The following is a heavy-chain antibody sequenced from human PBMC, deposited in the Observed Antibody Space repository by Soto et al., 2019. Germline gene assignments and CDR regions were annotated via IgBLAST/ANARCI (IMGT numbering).Heavy chain of an antibody. V-gene: IGHV4-34*01. CDR2: INHSGST. D-gene: IGHD6-19*01. CDR3: ARGRYSSGWYAEYFQH. J-gene: IGHJ1*01. Sequence: SETLSLTCAVYGGSFSGYYWSWIRQPPGKGLEWIGEINHSGSTNYNPSLKSRVTISVDTSKNQFSLKLSSVTAADTAVYYCARGRYSSGWYAEYFQHWGQGTLVTVSS. CDR1: GGSFSGYY.